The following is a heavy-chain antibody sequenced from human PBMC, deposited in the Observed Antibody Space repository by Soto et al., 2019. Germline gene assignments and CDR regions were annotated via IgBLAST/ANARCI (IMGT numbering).Heavy chain of an antibody. J-gene: IGHJ6*02. CDR2: IIPIFGTA. D-gene: IGHD6-13*01. Sequence: SSVKVSCKDSGGTFSSYAISWVRQAPGQGLEWMGGIIPIFGTANYAQKFQGRVTITADESTSTAYMELSSLRSEDTAVYYCARDLLGVPRWQQLENYYYYGMDVWGQATTVSVSS. CDR3: ARDLLGVPRWQQLENYYYYGMDV. V-gene: IGHV1-69*13. CDR1: GGTFSSYA.